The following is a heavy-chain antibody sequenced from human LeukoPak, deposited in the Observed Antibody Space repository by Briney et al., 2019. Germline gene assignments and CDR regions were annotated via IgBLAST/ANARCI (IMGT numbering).Heavy chain of an antibody. CDR2: INPIFGTA. J-gene: IGHJ6*03. D-gene: IGHD3-3*01. Sequence: SVKVSCKASGYTFTGYYMHWVRQAPGQGLEWMGWINPIFGTANYAQKFQGRVTITTDESTSKGYMELSSLRSEDTAVYYCARGTIFGTGKSHCYYYMDVWGKGTTVTVSS. CDR1: GYTFTGYY. CDR3: ARGTIFGTGKSHCYYYMDV. V-gene: IGHV1-69*05.